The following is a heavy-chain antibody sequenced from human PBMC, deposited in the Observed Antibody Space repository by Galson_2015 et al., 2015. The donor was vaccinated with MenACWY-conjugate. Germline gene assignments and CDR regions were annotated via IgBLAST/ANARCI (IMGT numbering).Heavy chain of an antibody. CDR2: IGNSGGST. V-gene: IGHV3-23*01. Sequence: SLRLSCAASGFTFNNYAMNWVRQVPGKGLEWVSVIGNSGGSTSYADSVKGRFTISRDNSKNTLYLQMNSLRAEDTAVYYCAKAEAVEYFQHWGQGTLVTVSS. CDR3: AKAEAVEYFQH. D-gene: IGHD6-19*01. J-gene: IGHJ1*01. CDR1: GFTFNNYA.